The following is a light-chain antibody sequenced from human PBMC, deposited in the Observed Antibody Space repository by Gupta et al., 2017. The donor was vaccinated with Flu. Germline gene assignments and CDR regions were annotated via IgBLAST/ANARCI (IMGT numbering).Light chain of an antibody. J-gene: IGLJ3*02. CDR1: DIAYKT. CDR2: ADR. V-gene: IGLV3-21*02. Sequence: SSVLTQPPSLSVAPGQTASITCGGDDIAYKTVHWYLQRPGHAPGLVVSADRDRPSGVPGRISGSKTGNTATLTISRVEAGDEADYYCQVWDIRGDHVVFGGGTKLTVL. CDR3: QVWDIRGDHVV.